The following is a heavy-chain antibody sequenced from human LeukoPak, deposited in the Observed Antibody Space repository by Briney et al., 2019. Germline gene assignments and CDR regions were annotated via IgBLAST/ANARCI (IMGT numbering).Heavy chain of an antibody. CDR2: IYYTGST. V-gene: IGHV4-59*02. Sequence: SETLSLTCTVTGDSVYNYYWGWIRQPPGKGLECIGYIYYTGSTTYNASLESRVTMSVDRSSNRFSLNLSSVTAADTAVYYCARAQMATIDPFFDSWGQGTLVTVSS. J-gene: IGHJ4*02. CDR1: GDSVYNYY. CDR3: ARAQMATIDPFFDS. D-gene: IGHD5-24*01.